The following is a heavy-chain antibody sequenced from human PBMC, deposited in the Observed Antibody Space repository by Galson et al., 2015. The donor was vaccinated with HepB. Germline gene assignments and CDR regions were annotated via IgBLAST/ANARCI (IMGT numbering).Heavy chain of an antibody. J-gene: IGHJ6*02. CDR3: ARRISLVRGIITRPDYYYGMDV. Sequence: SLRLSCAASDFTFSNYWMNWVRQAPGKGLEWVANINPDGSEKYYVASLKGRFTISRDNAKNSLYLQMDSLRAEDTAVYYCARRISLVRGIITRPDYYYGMDVWGQGTRVTVSS. V-gene: IGHV3-7*03. CDR1: DFTFSNYW. CDR2: INPDGSEK. D-gene: IGHD3-10*01.